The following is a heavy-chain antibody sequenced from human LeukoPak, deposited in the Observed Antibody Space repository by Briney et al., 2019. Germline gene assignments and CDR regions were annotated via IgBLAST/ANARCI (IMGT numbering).Heavy chain of an antibody. J-gene: IGHJ4*02. D-gene: IGHD6-13*01. V-gene: IGHV1-24*01. CDR3: ATRYSSSWYEGLYYFDY. CDR1: GYTLTELS. CDR2: FDPEDGET. Sequence: GASVKVSCKVSGYTLTELSMHWVRQAPGKGLEWMGGFDPEDGETIYAQKFQGRVTMTEDTSTDTAYMELSSLRSEDTAVDYCATRYSSSWYEGLYYFDYWGQGTLVTVSS.